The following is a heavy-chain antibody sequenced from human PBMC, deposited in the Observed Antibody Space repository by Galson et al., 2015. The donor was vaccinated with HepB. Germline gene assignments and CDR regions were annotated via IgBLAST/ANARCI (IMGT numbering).Heavy chain of an antibody. V-gene: IGHV3-48*03. D-gene: IGHD2/OR15-2a*01. CDR1: GFTFISYE. CDR3: ARGQFEYSDSRDMDV. J-gene: IGHJ6*02. Sequence: SLRLSCAASGFTFISYEMNWVRQAPGKGLEWVSHMGTSGSGNVIYYADSVKGRFTISRDDAKNSLYLHMNNLRAEDTAVYFCARGQFEYSDSRDMDVWGQGTTVTVSS. CDR2: MGTSGSGNVI.